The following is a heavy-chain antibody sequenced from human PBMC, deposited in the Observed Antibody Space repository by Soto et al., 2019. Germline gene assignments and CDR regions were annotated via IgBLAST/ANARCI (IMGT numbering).Heavy chain of an antibody. V-gene: IGHV4-31*03. CDR1: GGSISSGGYY. Sequence: SETLSLTCTVSGGSISSGGYYWSWIRQHPGKGLEWIGYIYYSGSTYYNPSLKSRVTISVDTSKNQFSLKLGSVTAADTAVYYCARGVTPDYVWGSYPAGYFDYWGQGTLVTVSS. CDR3: ARGVTPDYVWGSYPAGYFDY. J-gene: IGHJ4*02. CDR2: IYYSGST. D-gene: IGHD3-16*02.